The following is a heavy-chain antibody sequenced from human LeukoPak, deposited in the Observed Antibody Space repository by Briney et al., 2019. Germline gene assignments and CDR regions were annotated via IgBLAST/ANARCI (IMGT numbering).Heavy chain of an antibody. Sequence: PGGSLRLSCAASGFAFSTYSMNWVRQAPGKGLEWVSYISSSGSTIYYADSVKGRFTISRDNAKNSLYLQMNSLRAEDTAVYYCARDDQYCSGGSCYLGYYYYGMDVWGQGTTVTVSS. CDR2: ISSSGSTI. CDR3: ARDDQYCSGGSCYLGYYYYGMDV. V-gene: IGHV3-48*04. CDR1: GFAFSTYS. J-gene: IGHJ6*02. D-gene: IGHD2-15*01.